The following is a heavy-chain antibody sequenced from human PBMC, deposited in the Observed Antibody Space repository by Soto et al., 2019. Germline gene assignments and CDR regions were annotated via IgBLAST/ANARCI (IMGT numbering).Heavy chain of an antibody. CDR1: GYTFTGYY. J-gene: IGHJ6*02. CDR2: INPNSGGT. V-gene: IGHV1-2*02. CDR3: ARTTVTSYYYYGMDV. Sequence: GTSVKFSCKASGYTFTGYYMHWVRQAPGQGLEWMGWINPNSGGTNYAQKFQGRVTMTRDTSISTAYMELSRLRSDDTAVYYCARTTVTSYYYYGMDVWGQGTTVTVSS. D-gene: IGHD4-17*01.